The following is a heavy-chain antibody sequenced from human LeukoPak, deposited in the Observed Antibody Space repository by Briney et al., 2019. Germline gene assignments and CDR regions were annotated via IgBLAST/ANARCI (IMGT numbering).Heavy chain of an antibody. Sequence: ASVKVSCKASGYTFITYGISCVRQAPGQGLEWMGWISAYNGNTNYAQKFQGRVTMTTDTSTSTAYMELGSLRYDDRAVYYCARESRARGREFDYWGQGTLVTASS. CDR1: GYTFITYG. V-gene: IGHV1-18*01. D-gene: IGHD3-16*01. CDR2: ISAYNGNT. J-gene: IGHJ4*02. CDR3: ARESRARGREFDY.